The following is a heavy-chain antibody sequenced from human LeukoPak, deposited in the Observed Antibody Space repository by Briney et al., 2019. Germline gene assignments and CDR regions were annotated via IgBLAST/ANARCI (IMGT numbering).Heavy chain of an antibody. J-gene: IGHJ4*02. V-gene: IGHV4-59*08. D-gene: IGHD3-10*01. CDR1: GGSISSYY. CDR3: ARQIWFGELLFDY. CDR2: IYYSGST. Sequence: SETLFLTCTVSGGSISSYYWSWIRQPPGKGLEWVGYIYYSGSTNYNPSLKSRVTISVDTSKNQFSLKLSSVTAADTAVYYCARQIWFGELLFDYWGQGTLVTVSS.